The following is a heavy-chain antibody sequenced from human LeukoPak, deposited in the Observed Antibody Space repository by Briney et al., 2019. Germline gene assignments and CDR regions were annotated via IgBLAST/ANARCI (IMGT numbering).Heavy chain of an antibody. CDR3: ARDLSGVPAATQGYFDP. CDR2: ISPYNGYT. CDR1: GYTFTNYG. D-gene: IGHD2-2*01. J-gene: IGHJ5*02. Sequence: ASVKVSCKVSGYTFTNYGIGWVRQAPGQGLEWVGWISPYNGYTKYAQRLQGRVTMTTDTSTTTAYLGLRSLRPDDTALYYCARDLSGVPAATQGYFDPWGQGTLVTVSS. V-gene: IGHV1-18*01.